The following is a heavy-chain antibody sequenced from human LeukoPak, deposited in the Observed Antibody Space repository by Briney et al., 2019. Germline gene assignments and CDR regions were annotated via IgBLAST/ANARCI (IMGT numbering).Heavy chain of an antibody. CDR3: ARALDTTILLGGY. V-gene: IGHV1-8*01. Sequence: VASVKVSCKTSGYTFTNYDINWVRQATGQGFEWMGWMNPYSGSTGYAQNFQGRVTMTRNTSINTAYMEMSSLTSEDTAVYYCARALDTTILLGGYWGQGTLVTVSS. CDR1: GYTFTNYD. J-gene: IGHJ4*02. D-gene: IGHD3-16*01. CDR2: MNPYSGST.